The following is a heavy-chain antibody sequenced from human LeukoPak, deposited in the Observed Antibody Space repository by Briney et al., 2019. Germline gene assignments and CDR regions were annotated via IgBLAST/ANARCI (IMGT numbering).Heavy chain of an antibody. J-gene: IGHJ4*02. D-gene: IGHD3-10*01. CDR2: IHHSGRS. V-gene: IGHV4-31*03. CDR1: ADSLSSGGHY. Sequence: SQTLSLTCSVSADSLSSGGHYWAWIRQFPGKGLESIGFIHHSGRSRHNPSLKDRVAISVDTSRKQFALKLSSVTAADTAMYYCARGGNRFGGFYFDYWGQGIQVIVSS. CDR3: ARGGNRFGGFYFDY.